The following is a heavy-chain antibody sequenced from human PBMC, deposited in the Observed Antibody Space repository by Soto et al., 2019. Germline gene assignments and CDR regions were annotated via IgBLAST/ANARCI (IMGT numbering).Heavy chain of an antibody. V-gene: IGHV1-18*01. J-gene: IGHJ4*02. CDR3: AMYYYDSSGYYYVPNY. D-gene: IGHD3-22*01. Sequence: ASVKVSCKASGYTFTSYGISWVRQAPGQGLEWMGWISAYNGNTNYAQKLQGRVTMTTDTSTSTAYMELRSLRSDDTAVYYCAMYYYDSSGYYYVPNYWGQGTLVTVSS. CDR1: GYTFTSYG. CDR2: ISAYNGNT.